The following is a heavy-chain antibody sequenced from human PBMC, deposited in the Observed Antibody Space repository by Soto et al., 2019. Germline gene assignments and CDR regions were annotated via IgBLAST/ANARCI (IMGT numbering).Heavy chain of an antibody. CDR1: GYTFSDYA. CDR2: ISASTRNT. J-gene: IGHJ2*01. D-gene: IGHD2-15*01. CDR3: VRCYCSVGSCYACWHFDL. V-gene: IGHV1-18*01. Sequence: ASVKVSCKASGYTFSDYAISWVRQAPGQGLEWMGWISASTRNTDQAQNFQGRVIMTLDTSTNTAYMELRSLRSDDTAVYYCVRCYCSVGSCYACWHFDLWRRGTLVTVSS.